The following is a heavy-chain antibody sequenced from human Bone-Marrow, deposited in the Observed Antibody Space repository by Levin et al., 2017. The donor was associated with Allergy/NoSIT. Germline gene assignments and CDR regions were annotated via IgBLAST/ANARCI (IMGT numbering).Heavy chain of an antibody. Sequence: LSLTCAASGFTFSSYWMHWVRQAPGKGLVWVSRINSDGSSTSYADSVKGRFTISRDNAKNTLYLQMNSLRAEDTAVYYCAREASYDSSGPGWFDPWGQGTLVTVSS. V-gene: IGHV3-74*01. CDR1: GFTFSSYW. CDR3: AREASYDSSGPGWFDP. J-gene: IGHJ5*02. CDR2: INSDGSST. D-gene: IGHD3-22*01.